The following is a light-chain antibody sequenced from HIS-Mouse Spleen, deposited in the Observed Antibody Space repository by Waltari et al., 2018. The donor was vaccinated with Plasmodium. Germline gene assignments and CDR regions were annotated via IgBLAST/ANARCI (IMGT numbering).Light chain of an antibody. CDR1: QSVSSY. V-gene: IGKV3-11*01. Sequence: EIVLTQSPATLSLSPGERATLSCRASQSVSSYLAWYQQKPGQAPRLLIYDASNRATGIPARFSGSRSRTDFTLTISSLEPEDFAVYYCQQRSNWLTFGGGTKVAIK. CDR3: QQRSNWLT. CDR2: DAS. J-gene: IGKJ4*01.